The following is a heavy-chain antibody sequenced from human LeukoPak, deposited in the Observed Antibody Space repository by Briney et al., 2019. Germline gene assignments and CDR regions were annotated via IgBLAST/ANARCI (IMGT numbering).Heavy chain of an antibody. CDR2: IYYSGST. CDR1: GGSISSSGYY. CDR3: ALGIGDQTAFDY. D-gene: IGHD4-17*01. J-gene: IGHJ4*02. Sequence: PSETLSLTCTVSGGSISSSGYYWGWIRQPPGKGLEWIGSIYYSGSTYYNPSLKSRVTISVDTSKNQFSLKLSSVTAADTAVYYCALGIGDQTAFDYWGQGTLVTVSS. V-gene: IGHV4-39*07.